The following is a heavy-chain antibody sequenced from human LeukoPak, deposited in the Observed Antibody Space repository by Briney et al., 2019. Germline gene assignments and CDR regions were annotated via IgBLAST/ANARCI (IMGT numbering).Heavy chain of an antibody. V-gene: IGHV4-38-2*01. J-gene: IGHJ3*02. Sequence: SETLSLTCAVSGYSISSGYYWGWIRQPPGKGLEWIGSIYHSGSTYYNPSLKSRVTISVDTSKNQFSLKLSSVTAADTAVYYCARHVYHPVTTVWAFDIWGQGTTVTVSS. D-gene: IGHD4-17*01. CDR3: ARHVYHPVTTVWAFDI. CDR1: GYSISSGYY. CDR2: IYHSGST.